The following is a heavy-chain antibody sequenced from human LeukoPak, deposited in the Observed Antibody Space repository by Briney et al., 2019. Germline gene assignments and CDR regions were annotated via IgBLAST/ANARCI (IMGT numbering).Heavy chain of an antibody. D-gene: IGHD1-14*01. CDR3: ARSFVYRFDY. CDR1: GFTFSSYA. J-gene: IGHJ4*02. Sequence: PGGSLRLSCAASGFTFSSYAMSWVRQAPGKGLEWVSAISGSGGSTYYADSVKGRFTISRDNSKNTLYLHMNSLRAEDTAVYYCARSFVYRFDYWGQGTLVTVSS. CDR2: ISGSGGST. V-gene: IGHV3-23*01.